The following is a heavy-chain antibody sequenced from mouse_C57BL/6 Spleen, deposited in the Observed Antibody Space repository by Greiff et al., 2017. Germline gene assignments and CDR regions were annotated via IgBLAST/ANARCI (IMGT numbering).Heavy chain of an antibody. CDR3: AIDSSGYDYAMDY. CDR2: IYPGSGST. V-gene: IGHV1-55*01. J-gene: IGHJ4*01. Sequence: QVQLQQPGAELVKPGASVKMSCKASGYTFTSYWITWVKQRPGQGLEWIGDIYPGSGSTNYNEKFKSKATLTVDTSSSTAYMQLSSLTSEDSAVYYCAIDSSGYDYAMDYWGQGTSVTVSS. D-gene: IGHD3-2*02. CDR1: GYTFTSYW.